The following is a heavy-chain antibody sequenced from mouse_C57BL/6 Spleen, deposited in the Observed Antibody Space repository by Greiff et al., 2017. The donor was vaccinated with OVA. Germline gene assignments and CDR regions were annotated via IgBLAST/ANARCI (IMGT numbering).Heavy chain of an antibody. CDR2: ISGGGGNT. CDR1: GFTFSSYT. J-gene: IGHJ3*01. D-gene: IGHD3-2*02. Sequence: EVKLVESGGGLVKPGGSLKLSCAASGFTFSSYTMSWVRQTPEKRLEWVATISGGGGNTYYPDSVKGRFTIPRDNAKNTLYLQMSSLRSEDTALYYCARRGTAQAFAYWGQGTLVTVSA. CDR3: ARRGTAQAFAY. V-gene: IGHV5-9*01.